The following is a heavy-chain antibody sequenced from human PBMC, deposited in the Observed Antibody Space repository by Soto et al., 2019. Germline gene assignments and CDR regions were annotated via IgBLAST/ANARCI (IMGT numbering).Heavy chain of an antibody. J-gene: IGHJ4*01. CDR1: GYTFTSYG. CDR2: ISAYNGNT. Sequence: ASVKVSCKASGYTFTSYGISWLRQAPGQGLEWMGWISAYNGNTNYAQKLQGRVTMTTDTSTSTAYMELRSLRSDDTSVYYCARGDPGNPRRYCSGGSCIGYFDYWG. CDR3: ARGDPGNPRRYCSGGSCIGYFDY. V-gene: IGHV1-18*01. D-gene: IGHD2-15*01.